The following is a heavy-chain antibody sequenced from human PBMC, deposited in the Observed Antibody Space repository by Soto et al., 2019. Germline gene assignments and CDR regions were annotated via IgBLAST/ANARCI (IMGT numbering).Heavy chain of an antibody. Sequence: PSETLSLTCAVYGGSFSGYYWSWIRQPPGKGLEWIGEINHSGSTNYNPSLKSRVTISVDTSKNQFSLKLSSVTAADTAVYYCARDKDLLQGNWYFDLWGRGTLVTVS. CDR1: GGSFSGYY. CDR3: ARDKDLLQGNWYFDL. J-gene: IGHJ2*01. D-gene: IGHD4-4*01. CDR2: INHSGST. V-gene: IGHV4-34*01.